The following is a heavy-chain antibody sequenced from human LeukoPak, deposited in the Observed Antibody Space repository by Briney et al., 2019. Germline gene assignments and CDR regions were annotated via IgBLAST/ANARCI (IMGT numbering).Heavy chain of an antibody. CDR3: ARGRGGGKGINWFDP. CDR1: GGSISSSSYY. J-gene: IGHJ5*02. D-gene: IGHD4-23*01. V-gene: IGHV4-39*07. Sequence: SETLSLTCTVSGGSISSSSYYWGWIRQPPGKGLEWIGSIYYSGSTYYNPSLKSRVTISVDTSKNQFSLKLSSVTAADAAVYYCARGRGGGKGINWFDPWGQGTLVTVSS. CDR2: IYYSGST.